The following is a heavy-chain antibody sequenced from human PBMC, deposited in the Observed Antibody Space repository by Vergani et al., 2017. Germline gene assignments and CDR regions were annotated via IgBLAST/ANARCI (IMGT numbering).Heavy chain of an antibody. CDR3: ARVSGQWGD. Sequence: QVQLVQSGAEVKKPGASVKVSCKASGYTFTSYYMHWVRQAPGQGLEWMGIINPSGGSTSYAQKFQGRVTMTRDTSTSTVYMELSSVTAADTAVYYCARVSGQWGDWGQGTLVTVSS. V-gene: IGHV1-46*01. J-gene: IGHJ4*02. CDR2: INPSGGST. D-gene: IGHD1-26*01. CDR1: GYTFTSYY.